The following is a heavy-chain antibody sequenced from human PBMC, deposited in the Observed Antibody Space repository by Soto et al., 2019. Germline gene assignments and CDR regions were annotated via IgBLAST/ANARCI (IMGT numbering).Heavy chain of an antibody. Sequence: QVQLVQSGAEVKKPGSSVKVSCKASGGTFSSYTISWVRQAPGQGLEWMGRINPILGITNNAQKFQGRVTITAEKTPSTADMGLSSLISEATAVYYCARGIEVVVASDIHGMDVWGQGTTVTVSS. CDR2: INPILGIT. V-gene: IGHV1-69*02. CDR3: ARGIEVVVASDIHGMDV. J-gene: IGHJ6*02. CDR1: GGTFSSYT. D-gene: IGHD2-15*01.